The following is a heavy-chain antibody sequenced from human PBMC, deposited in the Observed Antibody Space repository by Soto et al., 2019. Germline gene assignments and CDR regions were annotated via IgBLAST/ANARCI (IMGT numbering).Heavy chain of an antibody. CDR1: GVTFSNSD. CDR3: AKDADYGGNPWGH. J-gene: IGHJ4*02. V-gene: IGHV3-30*18. Sequence: PGGSLRLSCVVSGVTFSNSDMQWVRQAPGKGLEWVAMISADGNSEDYAASVKGRFTVSRENSKNTLYLQMDSLRVEDTAIYYCAKDADYGGNPWGHWGQGALVTVSS. CDR2: ISADGNSE. D-gene: IGHD4-17*01.